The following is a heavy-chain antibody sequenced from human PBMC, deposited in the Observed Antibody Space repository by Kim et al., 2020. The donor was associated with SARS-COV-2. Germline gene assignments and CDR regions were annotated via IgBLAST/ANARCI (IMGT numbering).Heavy chain of an antibody. J-gene: IGHJ4*02. Sequence: GGSLRLSCAASGFTFSSYGMHWVRQAPGKGLEWVAVISYDGSNKYYADSVKGRFTISRDNSKNTLYLQMNSLRAEDTAVYYCAKAPIPTAMGTFDYWGQGTLVTVSS. D-gene: IGHD5-18*01. CDR2: ISYDGSNK. CDR3: AKAPIPTAMGTFDY. CDR1: GFTFSSYG. V-gene: IGHV3-30*18.